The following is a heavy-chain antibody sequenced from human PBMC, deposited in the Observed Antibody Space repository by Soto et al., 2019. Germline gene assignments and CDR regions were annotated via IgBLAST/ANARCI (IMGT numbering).Heavy chain of an antibody. V-gene: IGHV3-30*18. J-gene: IGHJ4*02. CDR1: GFTFSLYG. CDR3: AKGRDSTLFRWQYLDN. Sequence: QVQLVESGGDVVQPGRSLRLSCAVSGFTFSLYGMHWVRQAPGKGLEWVAFISYEGRNKYYADSVKGRFTLSRDNSKNTLSLQMESLRPEDTAVYYCAKGRDSTLFRWQYLDNWGQGTQVTVSS. D-gene: IGHD2-2*01. CDR2: ISYEGRNK.